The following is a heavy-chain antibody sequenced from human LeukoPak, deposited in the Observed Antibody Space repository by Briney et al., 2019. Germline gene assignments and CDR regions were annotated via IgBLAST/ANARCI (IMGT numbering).Heavy chain of an antibody. D-gene: IGHD5-18*01. CDR2: IYYSGST. CDR1: GGSISSGGYY. Sequence: SSETLSLTCTVSGGSISSGGYYWSWIRQHPGKGLEWIGYIYYSGSTYYNPSLKSRVTISVDTSKNQFSLKLSSVTAADTAVYYCARCGYSYGFDYWGQGTLVTVSS. CDR3: ARCGYSYGFDY. V-gene: IGHV4-31*03. J-gene: IGHJ4*02.